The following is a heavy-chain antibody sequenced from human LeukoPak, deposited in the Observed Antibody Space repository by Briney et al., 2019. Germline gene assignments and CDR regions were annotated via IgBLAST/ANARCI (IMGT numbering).Heavy chain of an antibody. CDR1: EFSVGSNY. J-gene: IGHJ4*02. CDR2: IYSGGST. D-gene: IGHD3-22*01. CDR3: ARDQGYDGRGNYYPYHFDC. Sequence: GGSLRLSCAASEFSVGSNYMTWVRQAPGEGLEWVSLIYSGGSTYYADSVKGRFTISRDNAKNSLYLQMSSLTAEDTALYYCARDQGYDGRGNYYPYHFDCWGQGTLVTVSS. V-gene: IGHV3-66*01.